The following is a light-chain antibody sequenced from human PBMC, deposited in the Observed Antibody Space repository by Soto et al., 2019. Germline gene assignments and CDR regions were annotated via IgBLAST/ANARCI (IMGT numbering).Light chain of an antibody. V-gene: IGKV3-20*01. CDR3: QQYGRSPIFT. CDR2: GAS. Sequence: EIVLTQSPGTLSLSPGERATLSCRASQSVSSSYLAWYQQKPGQAPRLLIYGASGRATGIPDRFSGSGSGTDFTLNISRLEPEDLAEYYCQQYGRSPIFTFGPGTKVDIK. J-gene: IGKJ3*01. CDR1: QSVSSSY.